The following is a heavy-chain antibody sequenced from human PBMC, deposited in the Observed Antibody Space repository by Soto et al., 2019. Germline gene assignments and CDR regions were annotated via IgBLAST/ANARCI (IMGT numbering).Heavy chain of an antibody. J-gene: IGHJ6*02. CDR2: IYTSGST. CDR3: ASTSRRYYSDYYYGMDV. V-gene: IGHV4-4*07. CDR1: GGSISSYY. D-gene: IGHD4-4*01. Sequence: PSETLSLTCTVSGGSISSYYWSWIRQPAGKGLEWIGRIYTSGSTNYNPSLKSRVTMSVDTSKNQFSLKLSSVTAADTAVYYCASTSRRYYSDYYYGMDVCGQRTTVTVSS.